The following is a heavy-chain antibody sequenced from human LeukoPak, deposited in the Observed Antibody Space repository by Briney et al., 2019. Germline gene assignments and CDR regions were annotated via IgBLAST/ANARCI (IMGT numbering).Heavy chain of an antibody. CDR2: IRSKAYGGTT. J-gene: IGHJ3*02. CDR3: ARVGLWVGDPNGAFDI. V-gene: IGHV3-49*04. CDR1: GFTFGDYA. Sequence: GGSLRLSCTASGFTFGDYAMSWVRQAPGKGLEWVGFIRSKAYGGTTEYAASVKGRFTISRDDSKSIAYLQMNSLKTEDTAVYYCARVGLWVGDPNGAFDIWGQGTMVTVSS. D-gene: IGHD3-10*01.